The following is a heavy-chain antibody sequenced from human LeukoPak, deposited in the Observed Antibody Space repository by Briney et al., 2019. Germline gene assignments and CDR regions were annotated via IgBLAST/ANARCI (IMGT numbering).Heavy chain of an antibody. CDR2: IHRSGSP. D-gene: IGHD3-10*01. Sequence: SSETLSLTCTVSLDSTTSNFWSWVRQPPGKDLEWIGEIHRSGSPNYNPSLQSRVTISIDRSRNQIALELSSVTAADTAVYYCAREILGGLNPGAYWGQGTLVTVFS. CDR1: LDSTTSNF. J-gene: IGHJ4*02. V-gene: IGHV4-4*02. CDR3: AREILGGLNPGAY.